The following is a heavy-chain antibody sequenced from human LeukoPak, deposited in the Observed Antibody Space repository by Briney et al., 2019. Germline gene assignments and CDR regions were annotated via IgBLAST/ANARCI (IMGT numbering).Heavy chain of an antibody. D-gene: IGHD1-26*01. J-gene: IGHJ5*02. CDR2: ISSSSSYI. CDR1: GFTFSSYS. V-gene: IGHV3-21*01. CDR3: ARDWETIVGATRFDP. Sequence: PGGSLRLSCAASGFTFSSYSMNWVRQAPGKGLEWVSSISSSSSYIYYADSVKGRFTISRGNAKNSLYLQMNSLRAEDTAVYYCARDWETIVGATRFDPWGQGTLVTVSS.